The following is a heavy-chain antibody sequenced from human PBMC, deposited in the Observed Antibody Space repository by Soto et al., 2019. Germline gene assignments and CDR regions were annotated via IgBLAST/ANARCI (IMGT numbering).Heavy chain of an antibody. D-gene: IGHD2-21*01. CDR1: GGGTFTKYA. Sequence: QVQLVQSGAEVQKPGSSVKVSCKASGGGTFTKYAFSWVRQAPGQGLEWMGGIIPMFGTPNYAQKFQGRVTITADESTTTVYMALGSLRSEDTAVYFCARTLRDRNYYRGMAVWGQGTTVTVSS. CDR3: ARTLRDRNYYRGMAV. J-gene: IGHJ6*02. V-gene: IGHV1-69*01. CDR2: IIPMFGTP.